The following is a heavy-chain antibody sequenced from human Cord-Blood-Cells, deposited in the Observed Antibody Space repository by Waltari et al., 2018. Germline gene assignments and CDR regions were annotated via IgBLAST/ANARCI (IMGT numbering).Heavy chain of an antibody. Sequence: QMQLVHSGPEVKKPGTAGKVYCRASGFTFPLPAVQWVRQARGQRLEWIGWIVVGSGNTNYAQKFQERVTITRDMSTSTAYMELSSLRSEDTAVYYCAADSDAFDIWGQGTMVTVSS. J-gene: IGHJ3*02. CDR3: AADSDAFDI. CDR2: IVVGSGNT. CDR1: GFTFPLPA. V-gene: IGHV1-58*01.